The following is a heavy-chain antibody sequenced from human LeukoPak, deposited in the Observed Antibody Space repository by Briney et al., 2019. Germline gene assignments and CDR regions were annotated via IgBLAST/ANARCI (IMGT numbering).Heavy chain of an antibody. Sequence: GGSLRLSCAASGFTVSSTYMSWVRQAPGKGLEWVSVIYSGGSTDYADSVKGRFTTSRDNSKNTLYLQMNSLRAEDTAVYYCARDPRIAAGDTMWGQGTLVTVSS. CDR3: ARDPRIAAGDTM. V-gene: IGHV3-66*01. CDR1: GFTVSSTY. CDR2: IYSGGST. D-gene: IGHD6-13*01. J-gene: IGHJ4*02.